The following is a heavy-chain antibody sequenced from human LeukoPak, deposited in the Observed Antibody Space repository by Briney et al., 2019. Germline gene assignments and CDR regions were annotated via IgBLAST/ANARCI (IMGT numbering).Heavy chain of an antibody. CDR3: ARDRSFSSPDAFDI. CDR1: GGTFSTYT. Sequence: SVKFSCKASGGTFSTYTISWVRQAPGQGLEWMGGIIPIFGTANPAQKFQGRVTITTDESTSTAYMELSSLRSEDTAVYYCARDRSFSSPDAFDIWGQGTMVTVSS. V-gene: IGHV1-69*05. CDR2: IIPIFGTA. D-gene: IGHD6-6*01. J-gene: IGHJ3*02.